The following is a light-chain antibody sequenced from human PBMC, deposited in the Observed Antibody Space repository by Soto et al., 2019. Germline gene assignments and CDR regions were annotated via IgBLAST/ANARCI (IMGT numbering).Light chain of an antibody. CDR1: QSISSW. CDR2: DAS. CDR3: QQYSSYPWT. J-gene: IGKJ1*01. V-gene: IGKV1-5*02. Sequence: IQMTQSPSTLSASVVDRVNIMSRARQSISSWLAWYQQKPGKAPKLLIYDASSWESGVPARFSGSGSGTEFTLTISSLQPDDFATYYCQQYSSYPWTFGQGTKVDIK.